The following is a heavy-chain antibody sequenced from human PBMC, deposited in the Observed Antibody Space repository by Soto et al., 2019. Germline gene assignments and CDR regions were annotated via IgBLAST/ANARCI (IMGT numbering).Heavy chain of an antibody. CDR2: ISAYNGNT. CDR3: ARVNAGLYYDFWSGYYDP. V-gene: IGHV1-18*01. J-gene: IGHJ5*02. D-gene: IGHD3-3*01. CDR1: GYTFTSYG. Sequence: QVQLVQSGAEVKKPGASVKVSCKASGYTFTSYGISWVRQAPGQGLEWMGWISAYNGNTNYAQKLQGRVTMTTDTSTSTAYMELRSLRSDDTAVYYCARVNAGLYYDFWSGYYDPWGQGTLVTVSS.